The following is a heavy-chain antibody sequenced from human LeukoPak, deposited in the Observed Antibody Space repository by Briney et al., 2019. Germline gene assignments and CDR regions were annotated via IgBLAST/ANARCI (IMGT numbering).Heavy chain of an antibody. CDR2: ISSSGSTI. J-gene: IGHJ4*02. V-gene: IGHV3-48*04. CDR1: GFTFSSYG. D-gene: IGHD2-2*01. CDR3: AGGDNYARFDY. Sequence: QPGRSLRLSCAASGFTFSSYGMHWVRQAPGKGLEWVSYISSSGSTIYYADSVKGRFTISRDSAKNSLYLQMNSLRADDTAVYYCAGGDNYARFDYWGQGTLVTVSS.